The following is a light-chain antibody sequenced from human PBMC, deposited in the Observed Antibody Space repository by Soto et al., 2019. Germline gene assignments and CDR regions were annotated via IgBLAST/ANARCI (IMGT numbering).Light chain of an antibody. CDR2: DVT. J-gene: IGLJ1*01. CDR3: SSYTSSDTYV. Sequence: QSALTQPASVSGSPGQSITISCTGTSSDVGGYNFVSWYQHHPGKAPKLMIYDVTYRPSGVSNRFSGSKSGNIASLTISGLQAEDEADYFCSSYTSSDTYVLGTGTKLTVL. CDR1: SSDVGGYNF. V-gene: IGLV2-14*03.